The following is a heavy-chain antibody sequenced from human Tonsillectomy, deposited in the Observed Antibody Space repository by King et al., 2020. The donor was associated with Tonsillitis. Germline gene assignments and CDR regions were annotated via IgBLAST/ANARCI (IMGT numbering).Heavy chain of an antibody. Sequence: VQLVESGGGLVKSGGSLRLSCEASGFTFSTYSMSWVRQAPGKGLEWVSSISSTTIYIYYADSVKGRFTISRDNAKNSLYLQMNSLSAEDTAVYYCARDPQDYDFWSGDYFSYFDYWGQGTLVTVSS. D-gene: IGHD3-3*01. CDR2: ISSTTIYI. V-gene: IGHV3-21*01. J-gene: IGHJ4*02. CDR1: GFTFSTYS. CDR3: ARDPQDYDFWSGDYFSYFDY.